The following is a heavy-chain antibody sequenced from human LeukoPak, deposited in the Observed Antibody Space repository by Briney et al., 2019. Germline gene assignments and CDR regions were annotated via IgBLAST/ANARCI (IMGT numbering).Heavy chain of an antibody. CDR1: GGSISSYY. V-gene: IGHV4-4*07. Sequence: SETLSLTCTVSGGSISSYYWSWIRQPAGKGLEWIGRIYTSGSTNYNPSLKSRVTMSVDTSKNQFSLKLSSVTAADTAVYYCARDRAYNWNYVWFDPWGQGTLVTVSS. D-gene: IGHD1-7*01. CDR3: ARDRAYNWNYVWFDP. J-gene: IGHJ5*02. CDR2: IYTSGST.